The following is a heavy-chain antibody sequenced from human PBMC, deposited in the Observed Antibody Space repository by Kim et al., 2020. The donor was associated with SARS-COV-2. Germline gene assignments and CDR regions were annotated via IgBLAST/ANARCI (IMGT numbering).Heavy chain of an antibody. V-gene: IGHV4-34*01. CDR2: INHSGST. D-gene: IGHD2-21*01. J-gene: IGHJ4*02. Sequence: SETLSLTCAVYGGSFSGYYWDWIRQPPGKGLEWIGEINHSGSTNYNPSLKSRVTISVDTSKNQFSLKLSSVTAADTAVYYCARGQSILWWWPFDYWGQGT. CDR1: GGSFSGYY. CDR3: ARGQSILWWWPFDY.